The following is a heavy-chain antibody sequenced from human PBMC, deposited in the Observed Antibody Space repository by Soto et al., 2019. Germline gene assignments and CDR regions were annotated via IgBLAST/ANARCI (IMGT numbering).Heavy chain of an antibody. V-gene: IGHV3-21*01. CDR3: ARALGIAAGGTGY. Sequence: EVQLVESGGGLVKPGGSLRLSCAASGFTFSSYSMNWVRQAPGKGLEWVSSISSSSSYIYYADSVKGRFTISRDNAKNSLYLQMNSLRAEDTAVYYCARALGIAAGGTGYWGQGTLVTVSS. D-gene: IGHD6-13*01. J-gene: IGHJ4*02. CDR1: GFTFSSYS. CDR2: ISSSSSYI.